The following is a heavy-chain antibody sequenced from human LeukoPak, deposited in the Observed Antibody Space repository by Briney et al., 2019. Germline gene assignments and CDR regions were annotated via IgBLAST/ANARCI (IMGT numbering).Heavy chain of an antibody. CDR2: ISWNSGSI. J-gene: IGHJ4*02. D-gene: IGHD6-13*01. CDR3: AKDRIAAGN. Sequence: GRSLRLSCAASGFTFDDYAMHWVRQAPGKGLEWVSGISWNSGSIGYADSVKGRFTISRDNAKNSLYLQMNSLRAEDTALYYCAKDRIAAGNWGQGTLVTVPS. V-gene: IGHV3-9*01. CDR1: GFTFDDYA.